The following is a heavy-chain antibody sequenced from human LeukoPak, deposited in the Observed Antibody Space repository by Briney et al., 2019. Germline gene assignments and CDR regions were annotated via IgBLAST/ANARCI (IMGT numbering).Heavy chain of an antibody. Sequence: GASVKVSCTASGYTVNTYGISWVRQAPGQGLEWMGWISGYNGNTDYAQKFQGRVTVTTDTSTSTAYMELRSLRSDDTAVYYCARDRRTVVTGGGQGSWFDPWGQGTLVTVSS. V-gene: IGHV1-18*01. CDR3: ARDRRTVVTGGGQGSWFDP. D-gene: IGHD4-23*01. CDR2: ISGYNGNT. J-gene: IGHJ5*02. CDR1: GYTVNTYG.